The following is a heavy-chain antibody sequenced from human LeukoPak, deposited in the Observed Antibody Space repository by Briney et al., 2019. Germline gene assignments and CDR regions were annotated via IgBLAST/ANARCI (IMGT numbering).Heavy chain of an antibody. CDR3: ARERGYSYGFPSRSYYYGMDV. V-gene: IGHV1-46*01. Sequence: ASVKVSCKASGYTFTSYYTHWVRQAPGQGLEWMGIINPSGGSTSYAQKFQGRVTMTRDTSTSTVYMELSSLRSEDTAVYYCARERGYSYGFPSRSYYYGMDVWGQGTTVTVSS. D-gene: IGHD5-18*01. CDR1: GYTFTSYY. J-gene: IGHJ6*02. CDR2: INPSGGST.